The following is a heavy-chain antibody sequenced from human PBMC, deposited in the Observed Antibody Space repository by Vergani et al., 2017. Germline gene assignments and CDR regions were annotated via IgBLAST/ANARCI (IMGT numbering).Heavy chain of an antibody. CDR2: IYYSGST. CDR3: AREGPGLGMDV. J-gene: IGHJ6*04. Sequence: QLQLQESGPGLVKPSETLSLTCTVSGGSISSSSSYWGWIRQPPGKGLEWIGSIYYSGSTYYNPTLKSRVTISVDTSKNQFYLKLSSVTAADTAVYYCAREGPGLGMDVWGKGTTVTVSS. CDR1: GGSISSSSSY. D-gene: IGHD3-9*01. V-gene: IGHV4-39*07.